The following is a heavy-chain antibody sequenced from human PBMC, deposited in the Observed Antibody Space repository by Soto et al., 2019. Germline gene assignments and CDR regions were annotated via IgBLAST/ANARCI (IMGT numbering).Heavy chain of an antibody. CDR3: ARDLGGSRDS. Sequence: QVQLVQSGAEVKTPGASVKVSCKASGNTFIGYYIHWVRQAPGQGLEWMGWINPNNDGTTYGEKFQGRVTMTRDTSTSTAYMELSRLRSDDTAVYYCARDLGGSRDSWGQGTLVTVSS. J-gene: IGHJ4*02. V-gene: IGHV1-2*02. CDR1: GNTFIGYY. CDR2: INPNNDGT. D-gene: IGHD1-26*01.